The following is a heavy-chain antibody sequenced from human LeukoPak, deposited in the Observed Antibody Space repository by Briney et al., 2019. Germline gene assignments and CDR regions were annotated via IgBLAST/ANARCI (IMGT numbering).Heavy chain of an antibody. CDR1: GFTFTSYD. V-gene: IGHV1-8*01. J-gene: IGHJ5*01. Sequence: GASVKVSCKASGFTFTSYDINWVRQASGQGLEWMGWMNPNNGNTGYAQEFQGRVTMTRDTSISTAYMELRGLRSEDTAVYYCVRDGEGVAISVNYWFDPWGQGTLVTVSS. D-gene: IGHD3-10*01. CDR2: MNPNNGNT. CDR3: VRDGEGVAISVNYWFDP.